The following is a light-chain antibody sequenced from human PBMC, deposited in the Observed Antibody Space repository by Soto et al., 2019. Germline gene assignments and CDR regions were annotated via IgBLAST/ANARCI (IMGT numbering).Light chain of an antibody. V-gene: IGKV1-5*03. CDR1: QSISSW. J-gene: IGKJ5*01. CDR2: KAS. CDR3: QQYDSYPMYT. Sequence: DIHITQSPSTPSASVGDRVTITCPASQSISSWLAWYQQKPGKAPYLLIYKASSLQSGVPSRFSGSGSGTEFTLTISRLQPDDFATYYCQQYDSYPMYTFGQGTRLEIK.